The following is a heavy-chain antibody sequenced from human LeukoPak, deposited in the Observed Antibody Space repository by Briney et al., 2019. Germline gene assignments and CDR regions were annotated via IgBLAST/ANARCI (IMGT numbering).Heavy chain of an antibody. J-gene: IGHJ6*03. Sequence: SETLSLTCTVYGGSISSYYWSWIRQPPGKGLEWIGYIYYSGSTNYNPSLKSRVTISVDTSKNQFSLKLSSVTAADTAVYYCARDIWYCSSTSCFDYMDVWGKGTTVTVSS. CDR3: ARDIWYCSSTSCFDYMDV. CDR1: GGSISSYY. V-gene: IGHV4-59*01. CDR2: IYYSGST. D-gene: IGHD2-2*01.